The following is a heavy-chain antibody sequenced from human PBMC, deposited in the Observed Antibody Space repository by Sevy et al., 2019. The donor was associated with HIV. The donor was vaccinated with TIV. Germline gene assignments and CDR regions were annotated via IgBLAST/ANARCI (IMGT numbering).Heavy chain of an antibody. CDR1: GFTFGSYG. Sequence: GGYLRLSCAASGFTFGSYGMHWVRQAPGKGLEWVAYISYDRSDKNYADSVKGRFTISRDNSKNTVFLQLNSLRPEDTAVYYCARVFSSYYFDYWGQGNLVTVSS. J-gene: IGHJ4*02. CDR2: ISYDRSDK. V-gene: IGHV3-30*06. CDR3: ARVFSSYYFDY.